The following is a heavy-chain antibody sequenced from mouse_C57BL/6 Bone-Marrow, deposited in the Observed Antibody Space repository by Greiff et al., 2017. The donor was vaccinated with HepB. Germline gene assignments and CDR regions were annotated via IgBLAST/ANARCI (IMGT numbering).Heavy chain of an antibody. Sequence: DVMLVESGGGLVKPGGSLKLSCAASGFTFSDYGMHWVRQAPEKGLEWVAYISSGSSTIYYADTVKGRFTISRDNAKNTLFLQMTSLRSEDAAMYYCARGDAMDDWGQGTTVTVSS. CDR3: ARGDAMDD. CDR1: GFTFSDYG. J-gene: IGHJ4*01. CDR2: ISSGSSTI. V-gene: IGHV5-17*01.